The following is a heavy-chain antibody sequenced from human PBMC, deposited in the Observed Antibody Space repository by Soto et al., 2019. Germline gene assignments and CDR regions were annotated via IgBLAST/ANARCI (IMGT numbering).Heavy chain of an antibody. CDR1: GGPVIDAYSY. CDR2: LSYTGST. D-gene: IGHD2-8*02. CDR3: ARELEGGVFDI. Sequence: PSETLYLTCTVSGGPVIDAYSYWTWIRQSPGKGLEWMGYLSYTGSTYYNPSLRNRATISVDESSNHLSLRLSSVTAADTAVYYCARELEGGVFDIWGRGTLVTVSS. J-gene: IGHJ3*02. V-gene: IGHV4-30-4*01.